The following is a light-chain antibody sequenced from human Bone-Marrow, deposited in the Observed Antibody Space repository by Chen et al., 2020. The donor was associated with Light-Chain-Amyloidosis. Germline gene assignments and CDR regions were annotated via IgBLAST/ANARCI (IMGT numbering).Light chain of an antibody. J-gene: IGLJ1*01. CDR1: NSDVGRNNL. CDR2: EGS. V-gene: IGLV2-23*01. CDR3: CSYAGGYTYV. Sequence: QSALPQPASVSGSPGQSLTISCTGTNSDVGRNNLVSWYQHHPGKAPKVTIYEGSKRPSGVSNRFSGSKSGTTASLTISGLQTEDEADYYCCSYAGGYTYVFGTGTKVTVL.